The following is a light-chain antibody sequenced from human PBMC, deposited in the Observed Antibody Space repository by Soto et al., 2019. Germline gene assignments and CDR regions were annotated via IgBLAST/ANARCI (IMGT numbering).Light chain of an antibody. CDR3: SSYAGSNNFVV. CDR1: SSDVGAYSY. Sequence: SVLTQPPSASGSPGQSVTISCTGTSSDVGAYSYVSWYQQHPGKAPKLMIYEVSKRPSGVPDRFSGSKSGNTASLTVSGLQAEDEADYYCSSYAGSNNFVVFGGGTKVTVL. J-gene: IGLJ2*01. V-gene: IGLV2-8*01. CDR2: EVS.